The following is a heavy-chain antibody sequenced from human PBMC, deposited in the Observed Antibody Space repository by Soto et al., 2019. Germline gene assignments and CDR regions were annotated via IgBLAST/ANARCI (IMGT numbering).Heavy chain of an antibody. V-gene: IGHV4-59*01. CDR2: IFNSGST. J-gene: IGHJ5*02. CDR3: ARHARDNYWGWFDP. D-gene: IGHD7-27*01. CDR1: GCSISNYY. Sequence: QVQLQESGPGLVKHSETLSLTCTVSGCSISNYYWSWIRQPPGKGLEWIGYIFNSGSTNYNPSLKRRVTISVDTTKNQGSLKLSSVTAADTAVYYCARHARDNYWGWFDPWGQGTLVTVSS.